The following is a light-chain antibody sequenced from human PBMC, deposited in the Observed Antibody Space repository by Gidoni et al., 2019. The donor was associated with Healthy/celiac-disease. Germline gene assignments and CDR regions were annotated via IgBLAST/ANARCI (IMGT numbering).Light chain of an antibody. V-gene: IGKV1-39*01. CDR2: AAS. CDR3: QQSYSTSYT. CDR1: QSITSY. J-gene: IGKJ2*01. Sequence: DFQMPQSPSSLSASVRHRVTITCRASQSITSYLNWCQQKPGKAPKILIYAASSLPSGVPSRFSGSGSGRDFTITISSLQQEDFATYYCQQSYSTSYTFXQXTKLDIK.